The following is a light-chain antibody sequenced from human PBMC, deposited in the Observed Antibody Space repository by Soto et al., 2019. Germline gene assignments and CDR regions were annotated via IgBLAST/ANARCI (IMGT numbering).Light chain of an antibody. CDR1: QRINNNF. Sequence: EIVLTQSPVTLSLSPGERATLSCRASQRINNNFSAWLQQKPGLAPRLLIEVASSRAGGIPDRFSGSGSGTDFALTISRLEPEDFAVYYCQQYGCSPFTFGHGTKLQIK. CDR3: QQYGCSPFT. J-gene: IGKJ2*01. CDR2: VAS. V-gene: IGKV3-20*01.